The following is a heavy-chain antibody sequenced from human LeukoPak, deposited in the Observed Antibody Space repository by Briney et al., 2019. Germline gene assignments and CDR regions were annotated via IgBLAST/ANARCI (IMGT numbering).Heavy chain of an antibody. CDR2: ISYDGSNK. J-gene: IGHJ5*02. Sequence: PGGSLRLSCAASGFTFSSYGMHWVRQAPGKGLEWVAVISYDGSNKYYADSVKGRFTISRDNSKNTLYLQMNSLRAEDTAVYYCARGITFGGVIVSAFDPWGQGTLVTVSS. D-gene: IGHD3-16*02. CDR1: GFTFSSYG. CDR3: ARGITFGGVIVSAFDP. V-gene: IGHV3-30*03.